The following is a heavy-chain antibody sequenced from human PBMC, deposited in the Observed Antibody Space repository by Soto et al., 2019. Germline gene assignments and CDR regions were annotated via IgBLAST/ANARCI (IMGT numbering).Heavy chain of an antibody. J-gene: IGHJ6*03. CDR3: ATDHRGPSYYYYYMDV. Sequence: ASVKVSCKVSGYTLTELSMHWVLQAPGKGLEWMGGFDPEDGETIYAQKFQGRVTMTEDTSTDTAYMELSSLRSEDTAVYYCATDHRGPSYYYYYMDVWGKGTTVTVSS. CDR1: GYTLTELS. D-gene: IGHD3-16*01. V-gene: IGHV1-24*01. CDR2: FDPEDGET.